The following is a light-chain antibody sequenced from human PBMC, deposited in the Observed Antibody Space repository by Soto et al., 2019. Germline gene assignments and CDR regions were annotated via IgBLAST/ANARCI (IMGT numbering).Light chain of an antibody. CDR2: WAS. J-gene: IGKJ3*01. CDR3: QQYYSTPLT. CDR1: QSVLYSSNNKNY. V-gene: IGKV4-1*01. Sequence: DIVMTQSPDSLAVSLGERATINCESSQSVLYSSNNKNYLAWYQQRPGQPPRLLIYWASTRESGVPDRFSGSGSGTDLTLTISSLQAEDVAVYYCQQYYSTPLTFGPGTKVDIK.